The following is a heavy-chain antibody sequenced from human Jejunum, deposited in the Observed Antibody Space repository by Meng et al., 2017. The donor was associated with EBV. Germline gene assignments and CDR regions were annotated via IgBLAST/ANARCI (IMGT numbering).Heavy chain of an antibody. V-gene: IGHV4-61*01. CDR2: IYYSGST. D-gene: IGHD5-12*01. CDR1: GGSVNSGNVY. Sequence: RWRESGPGLVKPSETLSLTCTVSGGSVNSGNVYWSWIRQPPGKGLEWIGYIYYSGSTNYIPSLKSRVTISLDTSKNQFSLKLSSVTAADTAVYYCAGLRYSGYDRAFDYWGQGALVTVSS. J-gene: IGHJ4*02. CDR3: AGLRYSGYDRAFDY.